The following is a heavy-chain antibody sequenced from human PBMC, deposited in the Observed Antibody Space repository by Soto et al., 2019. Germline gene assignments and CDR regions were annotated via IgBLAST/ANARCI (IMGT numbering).Heavy chain of an antibody. J-gene: IGHJ6*02. CDR1: GYTFTSYY. CDR3: ARGGYSGYDSTGYYYYYGMDV. Sequence: QVQLVQSGAEVKKPGASVKVSCKASGYTFTSYYMHWVRQAPGQGLEWMGIINPSGGSTSYAQKCQGRVTMTRDTSTSTVYMELSSLRSEDTAVYYCARGGYSGYDSTGYYYYYGMDVWGQGTTVTVSS. D-gene: IGHD5-12*01. CDR2: INPSGGST. V-gene: IGHV1-46*01.